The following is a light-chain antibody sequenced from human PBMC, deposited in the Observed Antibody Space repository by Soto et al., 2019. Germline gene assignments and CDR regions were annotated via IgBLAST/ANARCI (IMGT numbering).Light chain of an antibody. Sequence: QSALTQPRSVSGSPGQSVTISCTGTSTDVGGSNFVSWYQQHPGKAPKLMIFDVTKRPSGVPDRFSGSKSGNTASLSISGLQAEDGADYYCCSYAGSYTPVVFGGGTKLTVL. J-gene: IGLJ2*01. CDR2: DVT. CDR3: CSYAGSYTPVV. V-gene: IGLV2-11*01. CDR1: STDVGGSNF.